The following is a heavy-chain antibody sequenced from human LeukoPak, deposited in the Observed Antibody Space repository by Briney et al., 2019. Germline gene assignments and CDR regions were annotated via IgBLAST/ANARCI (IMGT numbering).Heavy chain of an antibody. V-gene: IGHV4-34*01. J-gene: IGHJ5*02. D-gene: IGHD3-10*01. CDR1: GGSFSGYY. Sequence: SETLSLTCAVLGGSFSGYYWTWVRQAPGKGLEWIGEINESGTTNYNASLNNRVTISVDTSKNQFSLKLTSLTAADTAVFYCARALMTLVRGVPRTTWFHPWGQGTLVTVSS. CDR3: ARALMTLVRGVPRTTWFHP. CDR2: INESGTT.